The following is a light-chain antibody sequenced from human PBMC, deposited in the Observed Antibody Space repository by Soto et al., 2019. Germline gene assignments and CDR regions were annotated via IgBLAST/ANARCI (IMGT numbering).Light chain of an antibody. V-gene: IGKV1-9*01. Sequence: DIQLTQSPSFLSASVGDRVTITCRASQGISSYLAWYQQKPGKAPKLLIYAASTLQSGVPSRFSGSGSGTEFTLTISSLQPEDSATYYCQQLNSYPLTFGGETKVEIK. CDR1: QGISSY. J-gene: IGKJ4*01. CDR3: QQLNSYPLT. CDR2: AAS.